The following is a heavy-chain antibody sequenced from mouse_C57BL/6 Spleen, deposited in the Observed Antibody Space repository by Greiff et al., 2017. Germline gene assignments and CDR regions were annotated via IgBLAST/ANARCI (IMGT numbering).Heavy chain of an antibody. CDR3: ARLYYSHLYFDV. Sequence: EVMLVESGGGLVKPGGSLKLSCAASGFTFSDYGMHWVRQAPEKGLEWVAYISSGSSTIYYADTVKGRFTISRDNAKNTLFLQMTSLRSEDTAMYYCARLYYSHLYFDVWGTGTTVTVSS. J-gene: IGHJ1*03. V-gene: IGHV5-17*01. CDR1: GFTFSDYG. CDR2: ISSGSSTI. D-gene: IGHD1-1*01.